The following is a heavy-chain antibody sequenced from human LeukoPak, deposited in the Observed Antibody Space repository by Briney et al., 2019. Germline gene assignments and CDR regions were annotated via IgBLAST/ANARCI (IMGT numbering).Heavy chain of an antibody. Sequence: PSETLSLTCTVSGGSISSAGHYWGWIRQPPGKGLEWIGSMHYSGSTYYNPSLKSRVTISVDTSKNQFSLKLHSMTAADSVVYYCARATVGTVEFDQWGQGTLVTVSS. CDR2: MHYSGST. V-gene: IGHV4-39*07. D-gene: IGHD5-12*01. CDR3: ARATVGTVEFDQ. J-gene: IGHJ4*02. CDR1: GGSISSAGHY.